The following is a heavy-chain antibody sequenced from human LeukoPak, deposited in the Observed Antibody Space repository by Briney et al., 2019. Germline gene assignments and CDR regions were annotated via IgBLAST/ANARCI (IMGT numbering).Heavy chain of an antibody. CDR2: CDPEDGET. D-gene: IGHD3-3*01. V-gene: IGHV1-24*01. CDR1: GYTLTELS. Sequence: ASVKVSCKVSGYTLTELSMHWVRQAPGKGLEWMGGCDPEDGETIYAQKFQGRVTMTEDTSTDTAYMELSSLRSEDTAVYYCATVLPVLRFLEWSPGRFDPWGQGTLVTVSS. CDR3: ATVLPVLRFLEWSPGRFDP. J-gene: IGHJ5*02.